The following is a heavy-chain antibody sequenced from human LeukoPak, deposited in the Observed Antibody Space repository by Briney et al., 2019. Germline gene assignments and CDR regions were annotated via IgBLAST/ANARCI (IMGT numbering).Heavy chain of an antibody. CDR1: GGTFSSYT. CDR2: IIPILGIA. J-gene: IGHJ4*02. D-gene: IGHD2-15*01. CDR3: ARDPSYCSAGSCYSDY. Sequence: SVKVSCQASGGTFSSYTISWVRQAPGQGLEWMGRIIPILGIANYAQKFQGRVTITADKSTSTAYMELSSLRSEDTAVYYCARDPSYCSAGSCYSDYWGQGTLVTVSS. V-gene: IGHV1-69*04.